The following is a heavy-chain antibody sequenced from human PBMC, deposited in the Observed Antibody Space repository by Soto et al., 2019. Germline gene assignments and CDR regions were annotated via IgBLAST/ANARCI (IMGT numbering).Heavy chain of an antibody. J-gene: IGHJ4*02. CDR2: ISDSGSTT. CDR3: ARGKRQPGY. Sequence: QVQLVESGGGLVKPGGSLRLSCVASGFSFSDSYMSWIRQAPGKGLEWVSYISDSGSTTVYADSVKGRFTISRDNAKNSMYHQMNSLRAEDKAVYYCARGKRQPGYWGQGTLVTVSS. V-gene: IGHV3-11*01. CDR1: GFSFSDSY.